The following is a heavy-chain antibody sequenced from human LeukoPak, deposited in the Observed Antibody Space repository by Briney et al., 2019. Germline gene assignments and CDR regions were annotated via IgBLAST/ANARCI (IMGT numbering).Heavy chain of an antibody. D-gene: IGHD1-26*01. CDR2: ISYDGSNK. J-gene: IGHJ3*02. Sequence: GSLRLSCAASGFTFSSYSMNWVRQAPGKGLEWVAVISYDGSNKYYADSVKGRFTISRDNSKNTLYLQMNSLRAEDTAVYYCAKDKWELLAFDIWGQGTMVTVSS. V-gene: IGHV3-30*18. CDR1: GFTFSSYS. CDR3: AKDKWELLAFDI.